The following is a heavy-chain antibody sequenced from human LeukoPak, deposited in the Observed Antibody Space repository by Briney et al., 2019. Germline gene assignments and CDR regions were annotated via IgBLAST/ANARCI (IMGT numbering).Heavy chain of an antibody. Sequence: ASVKVSCKASGYTFTGYYMHWVRQAPGQGLEWMGWINPNSGGTNYAQKFQGRVTMTRDTSISTAYMELGRLRSDDTAVYYCARREVMVYAEFDYWGQGTLVTVSS. CDR2: INPNSGGT. J-gene: IGHJ4*02. V-gene: IGHV1-2*02. D-gene: IGHD2-8*01. CDR3: ARREVMVYAEFDY. CDR1: GYTFTGYY.